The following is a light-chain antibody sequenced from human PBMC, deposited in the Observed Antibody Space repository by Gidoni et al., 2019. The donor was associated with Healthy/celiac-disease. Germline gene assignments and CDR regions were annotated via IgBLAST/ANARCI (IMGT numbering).Light chain of an antibody. CDR1: NIGSKS. Sequence: SYVLTQPPSVSVATGKTARITCGGNNIGSKSLHWYQQKPGQAPVLVIYYDSDRPSGIPERFSGSNSGNTATLTISRVEAGDEADYYCQVWDSSSDQVFGGGTKLTVL. CDR2: YDS. V-gene: IGLV3-21*04. CDR3: QVWDSSSDQV. J-gene: IGLJ2*01.